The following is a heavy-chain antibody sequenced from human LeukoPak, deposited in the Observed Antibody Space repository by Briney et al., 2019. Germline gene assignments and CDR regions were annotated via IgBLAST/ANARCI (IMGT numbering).Heavy chain of an antibody. D-gene: IGHD5-12*01. J-gene: IGHJ5*02. CDR2: IYSGGST. V-gene: IGHV3-53*04. CDR3: ARDFSSDYDS. Sequence: GGSLTLSCAASGFTVSSNYMSWVRQAPGKGLEWVSVIYSGGSTYYADSVKGRFTISRHNSKNTLYLQMNSLRAEDTAVYYCARDFSSDYDSWGQGTLVTVSS. CDR1: GFTVSSNY.